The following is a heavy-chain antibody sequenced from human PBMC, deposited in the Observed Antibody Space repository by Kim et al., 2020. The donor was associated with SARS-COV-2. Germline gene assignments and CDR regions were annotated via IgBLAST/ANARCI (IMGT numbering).Heavy chain of an antibody. Sequence: GGSLRLSCAASGFTFSSYTMNWVRQAPGKGLEWVSCISASGNSTYYADSVKGRFTISRDNSKNTLYLQMNGLRAEDTAVYYCARGLQYRYCTLTNCYDI. CDR1: GFTFSSYT. D-gene: IGHD2-8*01. CDR2: ISASGNST. CDR3: ARGLQYRYCTLTNCYDI. V-gene: IGHV3-23*01. J-gene: IGHJ3*02.